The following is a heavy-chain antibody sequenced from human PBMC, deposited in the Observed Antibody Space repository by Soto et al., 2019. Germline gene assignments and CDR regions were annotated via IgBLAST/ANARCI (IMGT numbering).Heavy chain of an antibody. J-gene: IGHJ4*02. V-gene: IGHV3-30*03. CDR2: ISHGGSDT. CDR1: GFSFSNHG. CDR3: VSVEVRAGHDTRFDY. Sequence: QLQLVESGGGAVQPGRSLRLSCAASGFSFSNHGMHWVRQAPGKGLDWVADISHGGSDTWYADSVKGRFTISRDNSKNTVYMQMDGLRSAYTAIYYCVSVEVRAGHDTRFDYWGQGTLVTVSS. D-gene: IGHD5-12*01.